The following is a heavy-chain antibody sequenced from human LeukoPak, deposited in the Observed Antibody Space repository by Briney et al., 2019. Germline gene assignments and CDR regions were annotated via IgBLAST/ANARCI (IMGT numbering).Heavy chain of an antibody. CDR1: GYTLTSYD. CDR2: MNPNSGNT. Sequence: ASVKVSCKASGYTLTSYDINWVRQATGQGLEWMGWMNPNSGNTGYAQKFQGRFTMTRNTSISTAYMELSSLRSEDTAVYYCAREAEQLARRYFQHWGQGTLVTVSS. D-gene: IGHD6-13*01. V-gene: IGHV1-8*01. CDR3: AREAEQLARRYFQH. J-gene: IGHJ1*01.